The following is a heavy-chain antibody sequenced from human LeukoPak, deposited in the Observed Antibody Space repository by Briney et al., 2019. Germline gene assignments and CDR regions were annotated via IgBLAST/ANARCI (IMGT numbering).Heavy chain of an antibody. CDR1: RFTFDDYG. Sequence: GGSLRLSCEASRFTFDDYGMSWVRQAPGKGLEWVSGINWNGGSTGYADSVKGRFTISRDNSKSTLYLQMNSLRAEDTAVYYCARDTPYYDFWSGENWYFDLWGRGTLVTVSS. CDR3: ARDTPYYDFWSGENWYFDL. CDR2: INWNGGST. V-gene: IGHV3-20*04. D-gene: IGHD3-3*01. J-gene: IGHJ2*01.